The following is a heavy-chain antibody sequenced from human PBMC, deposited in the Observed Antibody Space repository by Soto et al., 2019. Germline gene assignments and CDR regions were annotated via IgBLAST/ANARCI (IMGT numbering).Heavy chain of an antibody. CDR1: GGTFSSYT. V-gene: IGHV1-69*02. CDR3: ARGSGLYYFDY. J-gene: IGHJ4*02. CDR2: IIPILGIA. D-gene: IGHD3-3*01. Sequence: SVKVSCKASGGTFSSYTISWVRQAPGQGLEWMGRIIPILGIANYAQKFQGRVTITADKSTSTAYMELSSLRSEDTAVYYCARGSGLYYFDYWGQGTLVTVSS.